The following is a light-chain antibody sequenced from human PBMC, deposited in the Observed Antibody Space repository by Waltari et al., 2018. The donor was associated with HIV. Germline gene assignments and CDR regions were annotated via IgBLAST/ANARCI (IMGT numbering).Light chain of an antibody. CDR1: SSDVGGYNY. J-gene: IGLJ1*01. CDR2: DVS. CDR3: CSYAGSYV. Sequence: QSALTQPASVSGSPGQSITISCTGTSSDVGGYNYVSWYQQHPGKAPKLMIYDVSKRPSWVSNRFSGSKSGNTASLTISGLQAEDEADYYCCSYAGSYVFGTGTKVTVL. V-gene: IGLV2-23*02.